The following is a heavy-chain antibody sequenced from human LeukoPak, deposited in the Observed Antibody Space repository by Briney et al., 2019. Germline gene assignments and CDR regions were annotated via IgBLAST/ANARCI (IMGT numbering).Heavy chain of an antibody. CDR3: ARDRFSLHNSGCYYFDY. CDR2: INADSGGT. J-gene: IGHJ4*02. Sequence: ASLKVSCKASGHTFTGYYMHWGRQAPGQRREWRWRINADSGGTNYAQKFQGRVTMTRDTYITTVYMEMNWLRSDGAAVYYCARDRFSLHNSGCYYFDYWGRGTLVTVSS. V-gene: IGHV1-2*02. D-gene: IGHD6-19*01. CDR1: GHTFTGYY.